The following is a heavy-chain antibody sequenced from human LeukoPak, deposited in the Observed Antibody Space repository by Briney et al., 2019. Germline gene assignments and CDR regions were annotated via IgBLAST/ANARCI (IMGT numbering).Heavy chain of an antibody. V-gene: IGHV3-21*01. CDR3: ARDRGYSYTPDY. CDR2: ISSSSYI. CDR1: GFTFSSYS. Sequence: GGSLRRSCAASGFTFSSYSMNWVRQAPGKGLEWVSSISSSSYIYYADSVKGRFTISRDNAKNSLYLQMNSLRAEDTAVYYCARDRGYSYTPDYWGQGTLVTVSS. D-gene: IGHD5-18*01. J-gene: IGHJ4*02.